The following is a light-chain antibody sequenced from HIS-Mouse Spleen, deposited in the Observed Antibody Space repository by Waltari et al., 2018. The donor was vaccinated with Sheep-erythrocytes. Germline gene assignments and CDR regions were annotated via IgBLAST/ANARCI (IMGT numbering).Light chain of an antibody. Sequence: QSALTQPASVSGSPGQSITISCTGTSSDVGSYNLVSWYQQHQGKAPKLLIYEGSKRPSGVSNRVSGSKSGNTASLTISGLQAEDEADYYCCSYAGSSTLVFGGGTKLTVL. CDR1: SSDVGSYNL. V-gene: IGLV2-23*01. CDR2: EGS. J-gene: IGLJ3*02. CDR3: CSYAGSSTLV.